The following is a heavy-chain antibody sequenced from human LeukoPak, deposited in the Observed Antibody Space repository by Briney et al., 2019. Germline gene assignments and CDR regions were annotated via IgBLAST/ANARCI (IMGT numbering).Heavy chain of an antibody. D-gene: IGHD6-19*01. CDR1: GFTVSSNY. CDR3: AKDHLQQWLVRYFDY. CDR2: IYSGGST. V-gene: IGHV3-53*01. Sequence: GGSLRLSCAASGFTVSSNYMSWVRQAPGKGLEWVSVIYSGGSTYYADSVKGRFTISRDNSKNTLYLQMNSLRAEDTAVYYCAKDHLQQWLVRYFDYWGQGTLVTVSS. J-gene: IGHJ4*02.